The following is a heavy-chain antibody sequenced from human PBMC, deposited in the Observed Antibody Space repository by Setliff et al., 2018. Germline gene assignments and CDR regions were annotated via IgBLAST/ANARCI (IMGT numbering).Heavy chain of an antibody. CDR1: GGSIRGFQY. CDR3: ARVSGFSYMDV. CDR2: IYGDGST. D-gene: IGHD3-3*01. V-gene: IGHV4-61*09. J-gene: IGHJ6*03. Sequence: SETLSLTCTVSGGSIRGFQYWGWFRQPAGRELERIGQIYGDGSTNYNPSLKSRVIISVDTSKNQFSLQLTSVAAADTAVYYCARVSGFSYMDVWGKGTTVTVSS.